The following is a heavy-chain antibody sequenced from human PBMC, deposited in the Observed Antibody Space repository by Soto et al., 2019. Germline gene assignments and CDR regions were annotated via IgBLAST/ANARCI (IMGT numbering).Heavy chain of an antibody. D-gene: IGHD2-15*01. J-gene: IGHJ4*02. CDR2: IHYSGST. Sequence: GTLSLTCTVSGGSISDTYWSGIRQTPGKVLQWGGYIHYSGSTNYNPSLKGRVTMSVDSAKNQFSLQLSSVTAADTAVYFCTKSRRTDAEGYSFDYWGQGALVTVSS. CDR1: GGSISDTY. CDR3: TKSRRTDAEGYSFDY. V-gene: IGHV4-59*01.